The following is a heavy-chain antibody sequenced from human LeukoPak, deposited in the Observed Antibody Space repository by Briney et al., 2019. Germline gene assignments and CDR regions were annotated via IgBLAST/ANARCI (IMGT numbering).Heavy chain of an antibody. CDR3: ARGDYYDSSGYLGGGLDY. CDR1: GFTFSTYN. CDR2: ITSDSKTI. V-gene: IGHV3-48*01. D-gene: IGHD3-22*01. Sequence: PGGSLRLSCAASGFTFSTYNMNWVREAPGRGLECVSYITSDSKTIYYADSVKGRFTIPRDNAKNSLYLQMSSLRAEDTAVYYCARGDYYDSSGYLGGGLDYWGQGTLVTVSS. J-gene: IGHJ4*02.